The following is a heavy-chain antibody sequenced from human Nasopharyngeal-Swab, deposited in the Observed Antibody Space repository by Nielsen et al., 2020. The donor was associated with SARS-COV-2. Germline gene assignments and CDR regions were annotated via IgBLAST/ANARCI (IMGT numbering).Heavy chain of an antibody. Sequence: GSLRLSCAASGFTFSSYAMHWVRQAPGTGLEWVAVISYDGSNKYYADSVKGRFTISRDNSKNTLYLQMNSLRAEDTAVYYCARELGGDYCSSTSCYSPRHGMDVWGQGTTVTVSS. CDR3: ARELGGDYCSSTSCYSPRHGMDV. CDR1: GFTFSSYA. V-gene: IGHV3-30-3*01. CDR2: ISYDGSNK. D-gene: IGHD2-2*02. J-gene: IGHJ6*02.